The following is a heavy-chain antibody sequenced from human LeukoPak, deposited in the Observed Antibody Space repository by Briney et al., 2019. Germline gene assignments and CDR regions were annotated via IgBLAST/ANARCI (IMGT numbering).Heavy chain of an antibody. CDR1: GFTFSSYA. V-gene: IGHV3-23*01. D-gene: IGHD3-10*02. CDR2: ISGGGDTT. CDR3: AELGITMIGGV. J-gene: IGHJ6*04. Sequence: PGGTLRLSCAASGFTFSSYAMTWVRQAPGKGLEWVSGISGGGDTTYYADSVKGRFTISRDNAKSSLYLQMNSLRAEDTAVYYCAELGITMIGGVWGKGTTVTISS.